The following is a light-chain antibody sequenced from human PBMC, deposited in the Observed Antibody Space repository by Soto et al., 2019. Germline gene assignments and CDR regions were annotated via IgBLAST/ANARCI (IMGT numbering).Light chain of an antibody. CDR3: YTYAGGSTYL. Sequence: ALTQPASVSGSPGQSITISCTGTSSDVGSYSLLSWYQHHPGKAPKLIIYEDIKGPSGVSNRFSGSKSGNTASLRISGLQAEDEADYYCYTYAGGSTYLFGTGTKVTV. J-gene: IGLJ1*01. V-gene: IGLV2-23*01. CDR2: EDI. CDR1: SSDVGSYSL.